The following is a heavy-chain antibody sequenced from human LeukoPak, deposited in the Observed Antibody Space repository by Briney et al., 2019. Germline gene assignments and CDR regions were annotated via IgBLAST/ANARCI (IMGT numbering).Heavy chain of an antibody. CDR1: GFTFSSYS. J-gene: IGHJ4*01. CDR2: IGSRTGNI. CDR3: AKARDSANYYFDS. V-gene: IGHV3-21*01. D-gene: IGHD1-26*01. Sequence: GGSLRLSCAASGFTFSSYSMNWVRQAPGKGLEWVAFIGSRTGNIYYADSVKGRFAISRDNSKNMVYLDMASLTVADTALYYCAKARDSANYYFDSWGHGTLVIVSS.